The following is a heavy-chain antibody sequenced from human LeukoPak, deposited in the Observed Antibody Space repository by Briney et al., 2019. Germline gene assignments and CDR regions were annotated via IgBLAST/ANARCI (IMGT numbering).Heavy chain of an antibody. CDR2: IIPIFGTA. Sequence: ASVKVSCKASGGTFSSYAISWVRQAPGQGLEWMGGIIPIFGTANYAQKFQGRVTITADEATSTAYMELSSLRSEDTAVYYCARAHYRGGGGAFDIWGQGTMVTVSS. CDR1: GGTFSSYA. D-gene: IGHD3-10*01. J-gene: IGHJ3*02. CDR3: ARAHYRGGGGAFDI. V-gene: IGHV1-69*01.